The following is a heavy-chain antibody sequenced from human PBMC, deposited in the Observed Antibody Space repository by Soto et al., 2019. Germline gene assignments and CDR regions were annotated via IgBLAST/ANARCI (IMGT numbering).Heavy chain of an antibody. J-gene: IGHJ5*02. Sequence: GGSLRLSCAASGFTFSSYAMSWVRQAPGKGLEWVSAISGSGGSTYYADSVKGRFTISRDNSKNTLYLQMNSLRAEDTAVDYCATSLGVVPAARNCIDPWGQGTLVTVSS. V-gene: IGHV3-23*01. CDR2: ISGSGGST. CDR3: ATSLGVVPAARNCIDP. D-gene: IGHD2-2*01. CDR1: GFTFSSYA.